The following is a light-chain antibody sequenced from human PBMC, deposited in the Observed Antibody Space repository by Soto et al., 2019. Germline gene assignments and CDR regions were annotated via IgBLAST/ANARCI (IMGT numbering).Light chain of an antibody. J-gene: IGLJ2*01. CDR1: SNDVGAYNY. CDR3: SSYTTSGSFVV. Sequence: QSALTQPASVSGSPGQSITISCTGTSNDVGAYNYVSWYQQHPGKAPKLMISDVSSRPSGVSDRFSGSKSGNTASLTISGLQAGDEATYYCSSYTTSGSFVVFGGGTQLTVL. CDR2: DVS. V-gene: IGLV2-14*03.